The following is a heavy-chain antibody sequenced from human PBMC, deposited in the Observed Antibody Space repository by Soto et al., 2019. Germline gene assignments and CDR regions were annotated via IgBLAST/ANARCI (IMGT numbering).Heavy chain of an antibody. CDR2: IYYSGTT. CDR1: GGSITXXXXX. V-gene: IGHV4-39*01. D-gene: IGHD7-27*01. J-gene: IGHJ4*02. CDR3: ARHGPTWVAQVLYFDY. Sequence: QLQLQESGPRLVKPSETXXXTCTVSGGSITXXXXXXXXXXXXXXKGLEWIGTIYYSGTTSYHPSLKSRVTISADTSKNQFSLRLSSVTAADTAVYYCARHGPTWVAQVLYFDYWGQGALVTVSS.